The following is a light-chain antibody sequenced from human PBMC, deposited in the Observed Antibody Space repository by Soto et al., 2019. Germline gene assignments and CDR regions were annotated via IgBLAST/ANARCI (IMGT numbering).Light chain of an antibody. Sequence: DVQMTQSPSSLSASVGDRVTITCRASQSISSYLNWYQQKPGKAPKLLIYAASSLQSGVPSRFSASGSGTDFTLTISSLQPGDFATYYCQQSYSTPWTFGQGTNVEIK. V-gene: IGKV1-39*01. J-gene: IGKJ1*01. CDR3: QQSYSTPWT. CDR1: QSISSY. CDR2: AAS.